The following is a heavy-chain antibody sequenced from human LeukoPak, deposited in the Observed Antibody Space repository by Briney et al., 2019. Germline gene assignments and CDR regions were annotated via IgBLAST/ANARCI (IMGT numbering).Heavy chain of an antibody. CDR1: GFTFSNYA. V-gene: IGHV3-23*01. CDR3: AKDYYGSGSYFYYYYYMDV. CDR2: ISGSGGST. D-gene: IGHD3-10*01. J-gene: IGHJ6*03. Sequence: GGSLRLSCATSGFTFSNYAMTWVRQAPGKGLEWVSAISGSGGSTYYADSVKGRFTISRDNSKNTLYLQMNSLRAEDTAVYYCAKDYYGSGSYFYYYYYMDVWGKGTTVTVSS.